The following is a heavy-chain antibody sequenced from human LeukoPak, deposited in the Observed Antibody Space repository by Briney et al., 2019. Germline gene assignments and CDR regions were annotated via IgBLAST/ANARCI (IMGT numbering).Heavy chain of an antibody. CDR3: ARDVMPAHYYFDY. D-gene: IGHD2/OR15-2a*01. CDR1: GFTFSSYW. Sequence: GGSLRLSCAASGFTFSSYWMSWVRQAPGKGLEWVANIKQDGSEKYYVDSVKGRFTISRDNAKNSLYLQMNSLRAKDTAVYYCARDVMPAHYYFDYWAQGTLVTVSS. CDR2: IKQDGSEK. V-gene: IGHV3-7*01. J-gene: IGHJ4*02.